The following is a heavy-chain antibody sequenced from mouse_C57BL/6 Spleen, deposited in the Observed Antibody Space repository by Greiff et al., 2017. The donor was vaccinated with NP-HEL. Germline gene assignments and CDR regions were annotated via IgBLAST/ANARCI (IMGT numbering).Heavy chain of an antibody. CDR2: IDPSDSYT. D-gene: IGHD2-4*01. CDR1: GYTFTSYW. CDR3: ARNDYGVSYYYAMDY. V-gene: IGHV1-50*01. Sequence: VKLMESGAELVKPGASVKLSCKASGYTFTSYWMQWVKQRPGQGLEWIGEIDPSDSYTNYNQKFKGKATLTVDTSSSTAYMQLSSLTSEDSAVYYCARNDYGVSYYYAMDYWGQGTSVTVSS. J-gene: IGHJ4*01.